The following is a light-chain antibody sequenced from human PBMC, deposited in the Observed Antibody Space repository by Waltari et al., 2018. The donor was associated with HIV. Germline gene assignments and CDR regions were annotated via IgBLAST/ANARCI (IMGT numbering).Light chain of an antibody. CDR3: SSYATGNAYV. CDR2: EVT. CDR1: NSDIGKYNL. Sequence: QSALTQPASVSGSPGQSITISCSGTNSDIGKYNLVSWYQQHPGKVPKVLIFEVTPRPSGTAQRFSGAKSDNPASLTISGLQAEDEADYYCSSYATGNAYVFGTWTSVTVL. J-gene: IGLJ1*01. V-gene: IGLV2-23*02.